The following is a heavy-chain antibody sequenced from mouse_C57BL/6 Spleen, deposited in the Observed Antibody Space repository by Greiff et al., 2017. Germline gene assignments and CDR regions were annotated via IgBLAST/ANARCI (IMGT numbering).Heavy chain of an antibody. CDR2: IYPGDGDT. CDR3: ARTAQATYFDY. V-gene: IGHV1-80*01. J-gene: IGHJ2*01. CDR1: GYAFSSYW. Sequence: VQRVESGAELVKPGASVKISCKASGYAFSSYWMNWVKQRPGKGLEWIGQIYPGDGDTNYNGKFKGKATLTADKSSSTAYMQLSSLTSEDSAVYFCARTAQATYFDYWGQGTTLTVSS. D-gene: IGHD3-2*02.